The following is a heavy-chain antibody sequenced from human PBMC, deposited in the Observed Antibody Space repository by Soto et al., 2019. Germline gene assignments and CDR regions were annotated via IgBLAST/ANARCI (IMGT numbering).Heavy chain of an antibody. CDR2: IYSGGST. Sequence: EVQLVESGGGLVQPGGSLRLSCAASGFTVSSNYLSWVRQAPGKGLEWVSVIYSGGSTYYADSVKGRFTISRVNSKNTLYLQMNTLRVEDTAVYYCAKQRGGYDRDFDYWGQGTLVTVSS. J-gene: IGHJ4*02. CDR1: GFTVSSNY. V-gene: IGHV3-66*01. CDR3: AKQRGGYDRDFDY. D-gene: IGHD5-12*01.